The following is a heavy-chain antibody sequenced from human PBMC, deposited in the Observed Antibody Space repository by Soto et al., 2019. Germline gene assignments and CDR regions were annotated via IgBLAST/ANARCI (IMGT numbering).Heavy chain of an antibody. CDR1: GYSFASYW. CDR2: IYPSDSDT. CDR3: ARPNSTPYYYYCMDV. J-gene: IGHJ6*02. D-gene: IGHD2-15*01. Sequence: GESLKISCKGSGYSFASYWIGWVRQMPGKGLEWMGIIYPSDSDTRYSPPFQGQVTISADKSISTAYLQWSSLKASDTAMYYCARPNSTPYYYYCMDVWGQGTPVTVSS. V-gene: IGHV5-51*01.